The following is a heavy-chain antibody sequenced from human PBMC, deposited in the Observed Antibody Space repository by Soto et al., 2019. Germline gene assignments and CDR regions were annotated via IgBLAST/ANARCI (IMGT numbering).Heavy chain of an antibody. J-gene: IGHJ5*02. CDR2: IYYSGST. Sequence: PSETLSLTCTVSGGSISSSSYYWGWIRQPPGKGLEWIGSIYYSGSTYYNPSLKSRVTISVDTSKNQFSLKLSSVTAADTAVYYCARRVTMVRGVIARVNWFDPWGQGTLVTVS. CDR1: GGSISSSSYY. CDR3: ARRVTMVRGVIARVNWFDP. D-gene: IGHD3-10*01. V-gene: IGHV4-39*01.